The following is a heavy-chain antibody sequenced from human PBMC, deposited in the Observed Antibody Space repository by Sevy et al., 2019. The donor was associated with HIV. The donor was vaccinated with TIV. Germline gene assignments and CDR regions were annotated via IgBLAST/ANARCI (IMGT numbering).Heavy chain of an antibody. CDR3: ATSGGET. CDR1: GFTFSSYW. CDR2: IKQDGSEK. V-gene: IGHV3-7*01. D-gene: IGHD3-16*01. Sequence: GGSLRLSCAASGFTFSSYWMNWIRRAPGKGLEWVANIKQDGSEKDYVDSLKGRFTISRDNAKNSLYLEMNTLRAEDTAVYYCATSGGETWGQGTLVTVSS. J-gene: IGHJ5*02.